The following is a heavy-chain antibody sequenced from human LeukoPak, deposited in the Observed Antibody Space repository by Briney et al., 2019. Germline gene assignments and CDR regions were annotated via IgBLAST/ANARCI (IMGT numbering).Heavy chain of an antibody. Sequence: GGSLRLSCAASGFTFSSYWMSWVRQAPGKGLEWVANIKQDGSEKYYVDSVKGRFTISRDNAKNSLYLQMNSLRAEDTAVYYCARAPRGFWSGYSAYYFDYWGQGTLVTVS. CDR1: GFTFSSYW. V-gene: IGHV3-7*01. CDR3: ARAPRGFWSGYSAYYFDY. CDR2: IKQDGSEK. D-gene: IGHD3-3*01. J-gene: IGHJ4*02.